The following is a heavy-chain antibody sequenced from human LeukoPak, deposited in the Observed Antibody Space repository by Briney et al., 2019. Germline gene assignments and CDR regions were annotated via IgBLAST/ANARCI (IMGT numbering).Heavy chain of an antibody. J-gene: IGHJ4*02. Sequence: AETLSLTCAVYGGTFSGYYWGWVRQPPGKGLECIGAIYHSGSIYYNAAIKGRVTISVDTSKNQFSLKLNCLTAADTGGCYGAVPIRPELGIGSFAGWGQGTLVTVPS. V-gene: IGHV4-34*08. CDR3: AVPIRPELGIGSFAG. D-gene: IGHD7-27*01. CDR1: GGTFSGYY. CDR2: IYHSGSI.